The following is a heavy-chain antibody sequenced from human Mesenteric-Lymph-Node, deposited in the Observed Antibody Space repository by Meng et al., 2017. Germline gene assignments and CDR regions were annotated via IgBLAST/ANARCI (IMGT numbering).Heavy chain of an antibody. D-gene: IGHD4-17*01. V-gene: IGHV4-34*01. CDR3: ARRYGASAYNWFDP. Sequence: QVQLQQWGAGLLKPSETLSLTCAVYGGSFSGYYWSWIRQPPGKGLEWIGEINHSGSTNYNPSLKSRVTISVDTSKNQLSLKLSSVTAADTAVYYCARRYGASAYNWFDPWGQGTLVTVSS. CDR1: GGSFSGYY. J-gene: IGHJ5*02. CDR2: INHSGST.